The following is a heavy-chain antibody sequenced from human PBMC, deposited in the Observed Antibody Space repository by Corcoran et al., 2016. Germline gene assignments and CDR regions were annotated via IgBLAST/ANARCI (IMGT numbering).Heavy chain of an antibody. Sequence: QVQLVQSGAEVKKPGASVKVSCKASGYTFTSYCMHWVRQAPGQGLEWLGIINPSGGSTSYAQKFQGRVTMTRDTSTSTVYMELSSLRSGDTAVYYWASDRSSRGWYMGDHYYDGMDVWGQGTTITVSS. V-gene: IGHV1-46*01. J-gene: IGHJ6*02. CDR1: GYTFTSYC. D-gene: IGHD6-19*01. CDR2: INPSGGST. CDR3: ASDRSSRGWYMGDHYYDGMDV.